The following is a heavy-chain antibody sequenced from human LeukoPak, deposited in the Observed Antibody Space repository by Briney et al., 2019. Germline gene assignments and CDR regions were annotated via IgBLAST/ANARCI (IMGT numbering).Heavy chain of an antibody. CDR2: ISAYNGNT. Sequence: GASVKVSCKASGYTFTSFSWVRQAPGQGLEWMGWISAYNGNTNYAQRLQGRVTMTTDTSTSTAYMELRSLRSDDTAVYHCARSRGYSGSYYLDYWGQGTLVTVSS. J-gene: IGHJ4*02. CDR3: ARSRGYSGSYYLDY. CDR1: GYTFTS. D-gene: IGHD1-26*01. V-gene: IGHV1-18*01.